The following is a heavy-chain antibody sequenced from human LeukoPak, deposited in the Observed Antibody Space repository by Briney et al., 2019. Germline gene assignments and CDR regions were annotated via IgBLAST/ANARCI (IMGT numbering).Heavy chain of an antibody. Sequence: ASVKVSCKASGYTFTGYYMHWVRQAPGQGLEWTGWINPNSGGTNYAQKFQGRVTMTRDTSISTAYMELSRLRSDDTAIYYCARDLGVAVRPFSLYYWGQGTLVTVSS. CDR3: ARDLGVAVRPFSLYY. CDR1: GYTFTGYY. V-gene: IGHV1-2*02. J-gene: IGHJ4*02. CDR2: INPNSGGT. D-gene: IGHD6-6*01.